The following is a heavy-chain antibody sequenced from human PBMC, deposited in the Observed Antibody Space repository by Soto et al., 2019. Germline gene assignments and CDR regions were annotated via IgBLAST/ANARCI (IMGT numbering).Heavy chain of an antibody. CDR2: ISGSGGST. CDR3: AKVEGVDHDAFDF. CDR1: GFTFSSYA. D-gene: IGHD3-3*01. V-gene: IGHV3-23*01. J-gene: IGHJ3*01. Sequence: PGRSLRLSCAASGFTFSSYAMSWVRQAPGKGLEWVSAISGSGGSTYYADSVKGRFTISRDNSKNTLYLQMNSLRAEDTAVYYSAKVEGVDHDAFDFWAHGTSVTVS.